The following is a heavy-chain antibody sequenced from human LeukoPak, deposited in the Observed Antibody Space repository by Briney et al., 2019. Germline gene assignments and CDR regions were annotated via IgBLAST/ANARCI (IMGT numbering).Heavy chain of an antibody. CDR2: ISSSSSTI. D-gene: IGHD3-22*01. Sequence: GGSLRLSCAASGFTFSSHSMNWDRQAPGKGRDWVSYISSSSSTIYYADSVKGRFTISRDNAKNSLYLQMNSLRAEDTAVYYCARGAYYYEDWGQGTLVTVSS. V-gene: IGHV3-48*01. J-gene: IGHJ4*02. CDR3: ARGAYYYED. CDR1: GFTFSSHS.